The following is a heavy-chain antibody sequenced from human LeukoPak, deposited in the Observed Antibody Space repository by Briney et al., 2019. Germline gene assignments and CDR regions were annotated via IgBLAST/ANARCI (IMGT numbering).Heavy chain of an antibody. CDR2: ISISGTTI. J-gene: IGHJ6*02. CDR3: ARDRPTAMESSFYFYGMDV. V-gene: IGHV3-11*01. CDR1: GFTFTDFY. D-gene: IGHD5-18*01. Sequence: GGSLRLSCAASGFTFTDFYMSWIRQAPGKGLEWVSYISISGTTIYYADSVKGRFTFSRDNAKNSLYLQMNSLRAEDTAVYYCARDRPTAMESSFYFYGMDVWGQGTTVTVSS.